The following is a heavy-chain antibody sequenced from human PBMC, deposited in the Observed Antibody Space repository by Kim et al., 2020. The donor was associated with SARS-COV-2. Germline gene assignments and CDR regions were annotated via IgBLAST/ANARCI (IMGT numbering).Heavy chain of an antibody. CDR2: IGSSGGPI. CDR3: ARERDLGGDYDY. CDR1: GFTFSSYE. J-gene: IGHJ4*02. V-gene: IGHV3-48*03. D-gene: IGHD4-17*01. Sequence: GGSLRLSCAASGFTFSSYEMAWVRQAPGKWLEWISYIGSSGGPIHYTDSVKGRFTISRDNAKNSLYLQMNSLRAEDTAVYYCARERDLGGDYDYWGQGTLVTVSS.